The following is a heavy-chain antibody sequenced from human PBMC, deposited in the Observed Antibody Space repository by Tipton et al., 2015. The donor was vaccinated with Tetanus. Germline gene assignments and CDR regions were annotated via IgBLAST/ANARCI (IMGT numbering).Heavy chain of an antibody. Sequence: TLSLTCTVSGDSISRGGYFWNWIRQRPGGGPEWIGYIYYRGDTYYNPSLKSRVSMSVDTSKNQFSLKLTAVTAADTAVYYCARANYDSSKKGPFDSWGQGSLVIVSS. D-gene: IGHD1-7*01. J-gene: IGHJ4*02. CDR3: ARANYDSSKKGPFDS. V-gene: IGHV4-31*03. CDR1: GDSISRGGYF. CDR2: IYYRGDT.